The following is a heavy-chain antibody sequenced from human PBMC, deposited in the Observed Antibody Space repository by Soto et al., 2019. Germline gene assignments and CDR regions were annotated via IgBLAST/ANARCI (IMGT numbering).Heavy chain of an antibody. Sequence: QVQLQQWGAGLLKPSETLSLTCAVYGGSFSGYYWSWIRQPPGKGLEWIGEINHSGSTNYNPSLRRRVTISVVSSKDQLSLRLSSVTAADTAVYYCARGPGNYDFWSGRFDPWGQGTLVTVSS. V-gene: IGHV4-34*01. CDR1: GGSFSGYY. CDR3: ARGPGNYDFWSGRFDP. CDR2: INHSGST. D-gene: IGHD3-3*01. J-gene: IGHJ5*02.